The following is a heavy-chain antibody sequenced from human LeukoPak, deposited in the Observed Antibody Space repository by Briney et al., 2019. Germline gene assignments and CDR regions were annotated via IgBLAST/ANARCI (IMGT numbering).Heavy chain of an antibody. D-gene: IGHD3-9*01. CDR1: GFTFSSYW. V-gene: IGHV3-7*03. CDR3: ARVPRGYDILTGYDTLYFDY. J-gene: IGHJ4*02. CDR2: IKQSGSDK. Sequence: GGSLRLSCAASGFTFSSYWMSWVRQAPGKGLEWVANIKQSGSDKYYADSVKGRFTISRDNAKNSLYLQMNSLRAEDTAVYYCARVPRGYDILTGYDTLYFDYWGQGTLVTVSS.